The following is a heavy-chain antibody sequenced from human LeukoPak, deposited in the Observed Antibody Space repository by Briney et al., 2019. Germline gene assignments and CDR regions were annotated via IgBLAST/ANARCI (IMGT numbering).Heavy chain of an antibody. J-gene: IGHJ3*02. CDR2: IWYDGSNK. CDR3: ASLWSGPDDAFDI. D-gene: IGHD3-10*01. Sequence: PGRSLRLSCAASGFTFSSYGMHWVRQAPGKGLEWVAVIWYDGSNKYYADSVKGRFTISRDNSKNTLYLQMNSLRAEDTAVYYCASLWSGPDDAFDIWGQGTMVTVSS. V-gene: IGHV3-33*01. CDR1: GFTFSSYG.